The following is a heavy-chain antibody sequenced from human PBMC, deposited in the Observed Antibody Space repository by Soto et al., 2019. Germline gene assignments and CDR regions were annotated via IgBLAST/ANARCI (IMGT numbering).Heavy chain of an antibody. CDR3: ARENWHYVYYYYYGMDV. V-gene: IGHV1-69*01. D-gene: IGHD1-7*01. Sequence: QVQLVQSGAEVKKPGSSVKVSCKASGGTFSSYAISWVRQAPGQGLEWMGGIIPIFGTANYAQKFQGRVTITADESTSTAYMELSSLRSEDTAVYYCARENWHYVYYYYYGMDVWGQGTTVTVSS. CDR1: GGTFSSYA. J-gene: IGHJ6*02. CDR2: IIPIFGTA.